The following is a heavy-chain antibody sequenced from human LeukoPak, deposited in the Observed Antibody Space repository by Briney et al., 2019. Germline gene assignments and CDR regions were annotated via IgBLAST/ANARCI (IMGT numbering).Heavy chain of an antibody. V-gene: IGHV3-23*01. CDR1: GLTFSSYG. CDR3: AKDRSSYSSSWYFFDY. D-gene: IGHD6-13*01. J-gene: IGHJ4*02. CDR2: ISGSGGST. Sequence: GGSLRLSCAASGLTFSSYGMNWVRQAPGKGLEWVSAISGSGGSTYYADSVKGRFTISRDNSKNTLYLQMNSLRAEDTAVYYCAKDRSSYSSSWYFFDYWGQGTLVTVSS.